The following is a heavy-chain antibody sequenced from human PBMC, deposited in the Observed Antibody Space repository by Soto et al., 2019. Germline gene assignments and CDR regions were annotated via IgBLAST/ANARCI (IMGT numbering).Heavy chain of an antibody. CDR3: AKDLIPLTDYYYYYVDV. V-gene: IGHV3-23*01. Sequence: GGSLRLSCAASGFTFSSYAMSWVRQAPGKGLEWVSSISGSGGSTYYADSVKGRFTISRDNSKNTLYLQMNSLRAEDTAVYYCAKDLIPLTDYYYYYVDVWGKGTTFTVSS. CDR1: GFTFSSYA. CDR2: ISGSGGST. J-gene: IGHJ6*03. D-gene: IGHD7-27*01.